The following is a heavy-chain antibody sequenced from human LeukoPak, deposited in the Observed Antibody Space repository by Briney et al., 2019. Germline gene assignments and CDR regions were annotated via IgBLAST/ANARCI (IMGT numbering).Heavy chain of an antibody. CDR3: AKDILAAAATGYFDY. CDR1: GFTFSSYG. Sequence: GRSLRLSCAASGFTFSSYGMHWVRQAPGKGLEWVAVISYDGSNKYYADSVKGQFTISRDNSKNTLYLQMNSLRAEDTALYYCAKDILAAAATGYFDYWGQGTLVTVSS. CDR2: ISYDGSNK. V-gene: IGHV3-30*18. D-gene: IGHD6-13*01. J-gene: IGHJ4*02.